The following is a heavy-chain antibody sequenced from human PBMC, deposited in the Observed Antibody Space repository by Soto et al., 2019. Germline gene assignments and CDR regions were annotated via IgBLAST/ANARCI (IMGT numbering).Heavy chain of an antibody. V-gene: IGHV3-30-3*01. Sequence: QVQLVESGGGVVQPGRSLRLSCEASGFTFSSYAMHWVRQAPGKGLEWVAVISYDGSNKYYADSVKGRFTISRDNYKHTVDLELNSVRAEATAVYYCARDLEAGGKRDDGIYVWGQGNTVTV. CDR3: ARDLEAGGKRDDGIYV. CDR1: GFTFSSYA. J-gene: IGHJ6*02. CDR2: ISYDGSNK. D-gene: IGHD3-3*01.